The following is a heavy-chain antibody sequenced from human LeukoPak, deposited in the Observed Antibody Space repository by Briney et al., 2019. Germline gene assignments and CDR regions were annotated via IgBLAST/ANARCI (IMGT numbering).Heavy chain of an antibody. CDR1: GYSFTSYW. V-gene: IGHV5-51*01. CDR3: ARCYYGSGSYSSDYYGMDV. CDR2: IYPGDSDT. D-gene: IGHD3-10*01. J-gene: IGHJ6*02. Sequence: GASLKIPCKGSGYSFTSYWIGWVRPMPGKGLEWMGIIYPGDSDTRYSPSFQGQVTISADKSISTACLQWSSLKASDTAMYYCARCYYGSGSYSSDYYGMDVWGQGTTVTVSS.